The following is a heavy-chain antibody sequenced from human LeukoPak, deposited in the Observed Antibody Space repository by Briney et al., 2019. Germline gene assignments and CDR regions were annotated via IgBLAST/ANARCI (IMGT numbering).Heavy chain of an antibody. Sequence: GGSLRLSCAASGFTFSIYAMSWVRQAPGKGLEWVSAITGSGGSTYYADSVKGRFTISRDNSKNTLYLQMNSLRAEDTAVYYCAKSHASIWNVYDYWGQGTLVTVSS. CDR3: AKSHASIWNVYDY. J-gene: IGHJ4*02. D-gene: IGHD1-1*01. CDR1: GFTFSIYA. CDR2: ITGSGGST. V-gene: IGHV3-23*01.